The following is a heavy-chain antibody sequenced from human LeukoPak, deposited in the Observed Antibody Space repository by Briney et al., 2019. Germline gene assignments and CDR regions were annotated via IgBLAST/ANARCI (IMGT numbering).Heavy chain of an antibody. Sequence: SGTLSLTCAVSGGSISSSNWWSWVRQPPGKGLEWIGEIYHSGSTNYNPSLKSRVTISVDKSKNQFSLKLSSVTAADTAVYYCARDPESGYYYDSGSYYRRTHGLPTFGMDVWGQGTTVTVSS. V-gene: IGHV4-4*02. CDR2: IYHSGST. J-gene: IGHJ6*02. CDR3: ARDPESGYYYDSGSYYRRTHGLPTFGMDV. CDR1: GGSISSSNW. D-gene: IGHD3-10*01.